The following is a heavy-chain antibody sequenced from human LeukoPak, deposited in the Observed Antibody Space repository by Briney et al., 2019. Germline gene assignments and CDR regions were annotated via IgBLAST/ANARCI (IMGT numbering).Heavy chain of an antibody. V-gene: IGHV1-69*05. CDR1: GDIFSKYG. CDR3: ARHGDSSGLSRTFYYDMDV. D-gene: IGHD3-22*01. J-gene: IGHJ6*02. CDR2: ITSISDPP. Sequence: ASVKVSCKASGDIFSKYGISWVRQAPGQGLEWMGGITSISDPPSYAQNFQGRLTITTDESTSTFYMELSSLRSEDTAMYYCARHGDSSGLSRTFYYDMDVWGQGTTVTVSS.